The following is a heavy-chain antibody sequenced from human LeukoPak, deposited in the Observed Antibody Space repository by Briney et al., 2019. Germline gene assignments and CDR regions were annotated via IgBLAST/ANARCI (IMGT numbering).Heavy chain of an antibody. V-gene: IGHV3-23*01. J-gene: IGHJ4*02. CDR2: ISGSGGST. D-gene: IGHD2-2*01. Sequence: GGSLRLSCAASGFTFSTYGMSWVRQAPGKGLEWVSAISGSGGSTYYADSVKGRFAISRDNSKNTLYLQMNSLRAEDTAVYYCAKGSRVEPVAYCDYWGQGTLVTVSS. CDR3: AKGSRVEPVAYCDY. CDR1: GFTFSTYG.